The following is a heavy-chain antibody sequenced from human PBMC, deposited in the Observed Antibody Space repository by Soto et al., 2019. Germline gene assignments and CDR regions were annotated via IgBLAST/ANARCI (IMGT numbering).Heavy chain of an antibody. CDR1: GFTVSSHY. J-gene: IGHJ4*02. CDR2: IYSDGST. D-gene: IGHD6-6*01. Sequence: EVQLVESGGGLIQPGGSLRLSCAASGFTVSSHYMSWVREAPGKGLEWVSVIYSDGSTYYADSVKGRFTISRDISKNTLYLQMNSLRAEDTAVYYCARDRQFDYWGQGTLVTVSS. CDR3: ARDRQFDY. V-gene: IGHV3-53*01.